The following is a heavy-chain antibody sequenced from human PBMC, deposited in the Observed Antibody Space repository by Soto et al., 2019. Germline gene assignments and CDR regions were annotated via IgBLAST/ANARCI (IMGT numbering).Heavy chain of an antibody. V-gene: IGHV1-69*06. CDR3: ARDKVAAAGFKGWFDP. J-gene: IGHJ5*02. CDR1: GGTLSSYA. Sequence: SVKVSCKASGGTLSSYAISWVRQAPGQGLEWMGGIIPIFGTANYAQKFQGRVTITADKSTSTAYMELSSLRSEDTAVYYCARDKVAAAGFKGWFDPWGQGTLVTVYS. D-gene: IGHD6-13*01. CDR2: IIPIFGTA.